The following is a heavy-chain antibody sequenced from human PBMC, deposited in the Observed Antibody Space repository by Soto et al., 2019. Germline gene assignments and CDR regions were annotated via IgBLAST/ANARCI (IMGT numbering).Heavy chain of an antibody. CDR1: GFTFSNAW. CDR2: IKSKTDGGTT. J-gene: IGHJ3*02. V-gene: IGHV3-15*07. Sequence: GGSLRLSCAASGFTFSNAWMNWVRQAPGKGLEWVGRIKSKTDGGTTDYAAPVKGRFTISRDDSKNTLYLQMNSLKTEDTAVYYCTTSRSCSGGSCYSYSWDAFDIWGQGTMVTVSS. CDR3: TTSRSCSGGSCYSYSWDAFDI. D-gene: IGHD2-15*01.